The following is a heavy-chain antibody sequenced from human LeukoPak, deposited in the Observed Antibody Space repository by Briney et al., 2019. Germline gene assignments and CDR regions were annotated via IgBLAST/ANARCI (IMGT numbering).Heavy chain of an antibody. J-gene: IGHJ4*02. CDR3: ARDWVTDTAAIDY. CDR1: GFTFSSYA. D-gene: IGHD2-2*01. V-gene: IGHV3-23*01. CDR2: IRGRGDKT. Sequence: GGSLRPSCAASGFTFSSYAMSWVRQAPGKGLEWVAAIRGRGDKTYHADSVKGRFTISRDNSKNTLLLQMNSLRAEDTAVYYCARDWVTDTAAIDYWGQGTLVSVSS.